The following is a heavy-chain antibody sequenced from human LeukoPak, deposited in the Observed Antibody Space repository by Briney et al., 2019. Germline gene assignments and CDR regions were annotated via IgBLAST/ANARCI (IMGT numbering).Heavy chain of an antibody. CDR2: IIPIFGTA. D-gene: IGHD2-15*01. J-gene: IGHJ6*03. Sequence: RASVKVPCKASGGTFSSYAISWVRQAPGQGLEWMGRIIPIFGTANYAQKFQGRVTITTDESTSTAYMELSSLRSEDTAVYYCAGKNCSGGSCYSGAFRARSGYYMDVWGKGTTVTVSS. CDR1: GGTFSSYA. CDR3: AGKNCSGGSCYSGAFRARSGYYMDV. V-gene: IGHV1-69*05.